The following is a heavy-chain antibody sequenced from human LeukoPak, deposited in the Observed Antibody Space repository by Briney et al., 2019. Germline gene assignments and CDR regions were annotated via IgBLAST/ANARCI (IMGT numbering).Heavy chain of an antibody. Sequence: ASVKVSCKASGYTFTGYYMHWVRQAPGQGLEWMGRINPNSGGTNYAQKFQGRVTMTRDTSISTAYMELSRLRSDDTAVYYCARVGYSYGYDFDYWGQGTLVIVSS. CDR1: GYTFTGYY. CDR3: ARVGYSYGYDFDY. V-gene: IGHV1-2*06. CDR2: INPNSGGT. J-gene: IGHJ4*02. D-gene: IGHD5-18*01.